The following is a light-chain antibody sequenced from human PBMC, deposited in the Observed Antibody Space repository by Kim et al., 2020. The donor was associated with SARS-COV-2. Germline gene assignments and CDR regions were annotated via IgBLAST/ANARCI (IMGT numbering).Light chain of an antibody. V-gene: IGKV1-9*01. CDR1: QGISNY. J-gene: IGKJ5*01. CDR2: AAS. CDR3: QQLDSYPIT. Sequence: DIQLTQSPSFLSASVGDRVIITCRASQGISNYLAWYQQKSGKAPKLLIYAASTLQSGVPSRFSGSGSGAEFTLTISSLQPEDFATFYCQQLDSYPITFGQGTRLEIK.